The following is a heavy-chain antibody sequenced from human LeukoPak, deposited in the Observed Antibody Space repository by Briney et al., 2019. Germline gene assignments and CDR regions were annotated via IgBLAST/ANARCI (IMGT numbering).Heavy chain of an antibody. CDR2: IYSGGRT. J-gene: IGHJ4*02. CDR3: ARVEGSGSYYYSFNY. D-gene: IGHD3-10*01. Sequence: GGSLRLSCAASGFTVSSNYMSWVRQAPGKGLEWVSVIYSGGRTYYADSVKGRFTISRDNSKNTLYLQMNSLRAEDTAVYYCARVEGSGSYYYSFNYWGQGTLVTVSP. V-gene: IGHV3-66*01. CDR1: GFTVSSNY.